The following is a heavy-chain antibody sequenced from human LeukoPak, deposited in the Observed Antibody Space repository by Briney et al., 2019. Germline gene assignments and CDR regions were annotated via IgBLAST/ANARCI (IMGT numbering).Heavy chain of an antibody. D-gene: IGHD5-18*01. CDR3: ARVRTAQHFDY. CDR1: GGSISSSSYY. Sequence: SETLSLTCTVSGGSISSSSYYWGWIRQPPGKGLEWIGSIYYSGSTYYNPSLKSRVTISVDTSKNQFSLKLSSVTAADTAVYYCARVRTAQHFDYWGQGTLVTVSS. CDR2: IYYSGST. V-gene: IGHV4-39*07. J-gene: IGHJ4*02.